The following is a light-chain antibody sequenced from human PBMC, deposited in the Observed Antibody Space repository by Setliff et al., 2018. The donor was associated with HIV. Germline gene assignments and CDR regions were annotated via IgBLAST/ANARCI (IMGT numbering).Light chain of an antibody. J-gene: IGLJ1*01. Sequence: QSVLTQPASVSESPGQSITISCTGTSSDVGAYNFVSRYQQYPGKAPQLMIYDVFGRPSGVSHRFSGSKSGNTASLTISGLRPEDEADYYCSSFTTSRKFVFGTGTKVTVL. CDR2: DVF. CDR3: SSFTTSRKFV. V-gene: IGLV2-14*03. CDR1: SSDVGAYNF.